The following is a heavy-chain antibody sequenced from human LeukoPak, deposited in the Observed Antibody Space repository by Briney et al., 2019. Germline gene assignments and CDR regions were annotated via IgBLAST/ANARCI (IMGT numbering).Heavy chain of an antibody. CDR2: IYYSGST. D-gene: IGHD2-15*01. J-gene: IGHJ4*02. CDR1: GGSISSSSYY. V-gene: IGHV4-30-4*08. Sequence: SETLSLTCTVSGGSISSSSYYWGWIRQPPGKGLEWIGYIYYSGSTYYNPSLKSRVTISVDTSKNQFSLKLSSVTAADTAVYYCASAHYCSGGSCATLGYFDYWGQGTLVTVSS. CDR3: ASAHYCSGGSCATLGYFDY.